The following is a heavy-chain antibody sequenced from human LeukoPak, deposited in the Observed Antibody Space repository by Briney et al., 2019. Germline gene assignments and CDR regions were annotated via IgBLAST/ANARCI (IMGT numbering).Heavy chain of an antibody. J-gene: IGHJ4*02. CDR1: GGSISSSSYY. CDR3: ARDDYYDSSGFFDY. Sequence: SETLSLTCTVSGGSISSSSYYWGRIRQPPGKGLEWIGSIYYSGSTYYNPSLKSRVTISVDTSKNQFSLKLSSVTAADTAVYYCARDDYYDSSGFFDYWGQGTLVTVSS. D-gene: IGHD3-22*01. CDR2: IYYSGST. V-gene: IGHV4-39*07.